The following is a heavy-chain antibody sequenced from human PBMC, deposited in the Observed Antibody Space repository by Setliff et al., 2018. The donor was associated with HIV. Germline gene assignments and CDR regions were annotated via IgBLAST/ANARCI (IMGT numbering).Heavy chain of an antibody. CDR3: ANLIGEADTPY. CDR2: IYNDGSKK. D-gene: IGHD6-13*01. J-gene: IGHJ4*02. CDR1: GFTFSYYG. Sequence: LRLSCAASGFTFSYYGMYWVRQAPGKGLEWVALIYNDGSKKYHADSVKGRFTISRDNSKNTLYLQMNSLSAEDTALYYCANLIGEADTPYWGQGALVTVSS. V-gene: IGHV3-33*06.